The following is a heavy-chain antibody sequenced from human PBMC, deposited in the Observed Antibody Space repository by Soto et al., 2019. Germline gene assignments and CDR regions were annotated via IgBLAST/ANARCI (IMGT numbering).Heavy chain of an antibody. CDR3: ARGGKERFRGSGMDV. V-gene: IGHV1-69*13. CDR1: GGRFTTYA. CDR2: IITFFGAA. Sequence: SVKVSCKASGGRFTTYAFNWMRQAPGQGLEWLGGIITFFGAAMYAQKFQGRVTITADELTTTAYMELSGLRSEDTAVYYCARGGKERFRGSGMDVWGQGTTVTVSS. D-gene: IGHD1-1*01. J-gene: IGHJ6*02.